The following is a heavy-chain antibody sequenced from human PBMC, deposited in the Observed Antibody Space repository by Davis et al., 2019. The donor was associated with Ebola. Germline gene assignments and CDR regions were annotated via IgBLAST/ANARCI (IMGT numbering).Heavy chain of an antibody. D-gene: IGHD6-13*01. CDR1: GYSFTSYW. CDR2: IYPGDSDT. Sequence: GESLKISCQGSGYSFTSYWIGWVRQMPGKGLEWMGIIYPGDSDTRYSPSFQGQVTMSVDKSIATAYLQWSSLKASDTAMYYCARLDSSSWSPYYYYGMDVWGQGTTVTVSS. CDR3: ARLDSSSWSPYYYYGMDV. J-gene: IGHJ6*02. V-gene: IGHV5-51*01.